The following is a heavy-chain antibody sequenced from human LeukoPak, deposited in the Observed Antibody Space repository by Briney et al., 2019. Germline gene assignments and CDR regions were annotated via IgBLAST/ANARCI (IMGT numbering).Heavy chain of an antibody. J-gene: IGHJ4*02. CDR3: ARHSPTSLSSSTVAKRGIDY. CDR1: GSSISSDNY. D-gene: IGHD2-2*01. CDR2: ISRSGGT. Sequence: SETLSLTCTISGSSISSDNYWGWIRQSPGKGLHWIGTISRSGGTYYNPSLKSRVTISVDTSKNQFSLKLSSVTAADTAVYYCARHSPTSLSSSTVAKRGIDYWGQGTLVTVSS. V-gene: IGHV4-38-2*02.